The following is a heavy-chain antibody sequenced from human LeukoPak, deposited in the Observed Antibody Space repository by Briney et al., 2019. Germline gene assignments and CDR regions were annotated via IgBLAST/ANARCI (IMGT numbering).Heavy chain of an antibody. J-gene: IGHJ4*02. D-gene: IGHD6-13*01. CDR2: TIGSGGSA. V-gene: IGHV3-23*01. CDR1: GFTFSNYA. CDR3: AKGMSSWYYDY. Sequence: GSLRLSCAASGFTFSNYAMSWVRQAPGKGLEWVSGTIGSGGSADYADTVKGRFTISRDNSKNTLYLQMNSLRAEDTAIYYCAKGMSSWYYDYWGQGTLVTVSS.